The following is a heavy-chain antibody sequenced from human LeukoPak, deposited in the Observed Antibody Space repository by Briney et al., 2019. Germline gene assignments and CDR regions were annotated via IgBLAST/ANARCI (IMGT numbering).Heavy chain of an antibody. CDR1: GYTFTSYA. J-gene: IGHJ6*02. Sequence: VSVKVSCKASGYTFTSYAMNWVRQAPGQGLEWMGWINTNTGNPTYAQGFTGRFVFSLDTSVSTAYLQISSLKAEDTAVYYCARDKEDSAYYYYYYGMDVWGQGTTVTVSS. V-gene: IGHV7-4-1*02. CDR3: ARDKEDSAYYYYYYGMDV. CDR2: INTNTGNP. D-gene: IGHD3-10*01.